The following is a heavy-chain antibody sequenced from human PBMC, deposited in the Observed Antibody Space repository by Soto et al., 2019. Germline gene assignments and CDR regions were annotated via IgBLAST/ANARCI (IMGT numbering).Heavy chain of an antibody. CDR2: ISGDGSGT. J-gene: IGHJ4*02. V-gene: IGHV3-23*01. Sequence: GGSLRLSCAASGFTFSAYAMSWARQAPGKGLEWVSTISGDGSGTHYADSVRGRFTISRDNSKSTLFLQMESLRVEDAAIYYCDGSDFWGQGPLVTVSS. CDR1: GFTFSAYA. CDR3: DGSDF. D-gene: IGHD1-26*01.